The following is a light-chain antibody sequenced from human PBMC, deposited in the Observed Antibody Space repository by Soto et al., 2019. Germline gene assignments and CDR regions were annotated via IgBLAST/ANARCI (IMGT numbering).Light chain of an antibody. Sequence: QSVLTQPPSVSGAPGQRVTISCTGSRPNIGAGYDVHWYQQLPGTAPKLLIYGNSNRPSGVPDRFSGSKSGTSASLAITGLQAEDEADYYCQSYDSSLSGSGGVFGGGTKLAVL. CDR3: QSYDSSLSGSGGV. CDR2: GNS. J-gene: IGLJ2*01. V-gene: IGLV1-40*01. CDR1: RPNIGAGYD.